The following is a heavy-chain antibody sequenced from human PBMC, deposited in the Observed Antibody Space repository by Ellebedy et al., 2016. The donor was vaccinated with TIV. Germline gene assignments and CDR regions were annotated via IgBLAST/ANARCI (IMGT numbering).Heavy chain of an antibody. J-gene: IGHJ6*02. Sequence: ASVKVSCXPSGYNFIDYYIHWVRQAPGQGLEWMGWINPTNGATQNAQKFQARVTMTRDTATNTAYMELRSLRSDDTAVYYCARGNPPPLVRGVISGFSFYGMDVWGQGTTVTVSS. V-gene: IGHV1-2*02. D-gene: IGHD3-10*01. CDR3: ARGNPPPLVRGVISGFSFYGMDV. CDR2: INPTNGAT. CDR1: GYNFIDYY.